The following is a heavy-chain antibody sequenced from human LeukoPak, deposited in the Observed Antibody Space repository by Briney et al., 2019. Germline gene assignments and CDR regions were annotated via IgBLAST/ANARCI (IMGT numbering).Heavy chain of an antibody. D-gene: IGHD6-6*01. V-gene: IGHV3-9*01. J-gene: IGHJ4*02. Sequence: GGSLRLSCAASGFTFDDYAMHWVRQAPGKGLEWVSGISWNSGKRGYVDSVKGRFTISRDNAQNSLYLQMNSLRVEDTALYYCVKDWSFDSSSILDCWGQGTLVTVSS. CDR2: ISWNSGKR. CDR1: GFTFDDYA. CDR3: VKDWSFDSSSILDC.